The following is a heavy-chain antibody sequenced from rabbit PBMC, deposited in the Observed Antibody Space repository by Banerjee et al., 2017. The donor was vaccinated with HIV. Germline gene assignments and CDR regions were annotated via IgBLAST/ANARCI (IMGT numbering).Heavy chain of an antibody. V-gene: IGHV1S40*01. CDR1: GFSLSSYW. Sequence: SLEESGGDLVKPGASLTLTCTASGFSLSSYWMSWVRQAPGKGLEWIGYINTGSSGSTYYASWAKGRFTISKASWTTVTLQMTSLTAADTASYFCARDLAGVIGWNFNLWGPGTLVTVS. CDR3: ARDLAGVIGWNFNL. D-gene: IGHD4-1*01. J-gene: IGHJ4*01. CDR2: INTGSSGST.